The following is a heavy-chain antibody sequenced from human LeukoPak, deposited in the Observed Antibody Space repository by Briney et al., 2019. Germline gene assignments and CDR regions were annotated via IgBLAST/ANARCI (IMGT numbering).Heavy chain of an antibody. Sequence: GGSLRLSCAASGFTFSSYSMNWVRQAPGKGLEWVSYISSSSSTIYYADSVKGRFTISRDNAKNSLYLQMNSLRAEDTALYYCARLPDYLDYGDYGYYFDYWGQGTLVTVSS. CDR3: ARLPDYLDYGDYGYYFDY. V-gene: IGHV3-48*04. CDR1: GFTFSSYS. J-gene: IGHJ4*02. D-gene: IGHD4-17*01. CDR2: ISSSSSTI.